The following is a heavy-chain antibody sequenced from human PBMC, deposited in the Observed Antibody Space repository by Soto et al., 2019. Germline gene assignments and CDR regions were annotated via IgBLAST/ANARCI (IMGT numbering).Heavy chain of an antibody. V-gene: IGHV1-18*04. CDR3: ARGSSGALYDY. J-gene: IGHJ4*02. CDR2: ISGYNGYP. Sequence: QLHLVQSGAEVRKPGASVNVSCKTSGYIFTNYGVSWVRQAPGEGLEGVGWISGYNGYPKYGQRFQGRVTLSTDTSTTTGYMELRNLRSDGTAVYYGARGSSGALYDYWGQGTLLTVSS. CDR1: GYIFTNYG.